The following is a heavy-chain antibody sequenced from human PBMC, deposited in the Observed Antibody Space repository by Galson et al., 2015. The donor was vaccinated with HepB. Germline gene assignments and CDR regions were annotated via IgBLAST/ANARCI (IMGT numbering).Heavy chain of an antibody. V-gene: IGHV3-48*04. CDR2: ISGSSNTI. D-gene: IGHD3-22*01. CDR3: ARQNEGFSYYTYDYDSSGLYYFDY. Sequence: SLRLSCAASGFTFSSYTMNWVRQAPGKGLEWVSYISGSSNTIYYADSVKGRFTISRDNAKNSLYLQMKSLRVEDTAVYYCARQNEGFSYYTYDYDSSGLYYFDYWGQGTLVTVSS. J-gene: IGHJ4*02. CDR1: GFTFSSYT.